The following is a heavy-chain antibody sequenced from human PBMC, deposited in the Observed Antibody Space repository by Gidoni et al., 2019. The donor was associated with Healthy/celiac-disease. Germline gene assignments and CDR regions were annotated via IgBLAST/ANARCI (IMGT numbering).Heavy chain of an antibody. Sequence: QVQLVQSGAEVKKPGASVKVSCTASGYTFTSYYMHWVRQAPGQGLEWMGIINPSGGSTSYAQKFQGRVTMTRDTSTSTVYMELSSLRSEDTAVYYCARDGYCTNGVCYIDYWGQGTLVTVSS. D-gene: IGHD2-8*01. V-gene: IGHV1-46*01. CDR3: ARDGYCTNGVCYIDY. CDR1: GYTFTSYY. J-gene: IGHJ4*02. CDR2: INPSGGST.